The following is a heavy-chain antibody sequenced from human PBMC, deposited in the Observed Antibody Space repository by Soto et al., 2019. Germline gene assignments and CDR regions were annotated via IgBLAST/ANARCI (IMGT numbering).Heavy chain of an antibody. J-gene: IGHJ4*02. D-gene: IGHD3-3*01. CDR1: GFTFSSYG. Sequence: QVQLVESGGGVVQPGRSLRLSCAASGFTFSSYGMHWVRQAPGKGLEWVAVIWYDGSNKYYADSVKGRFTISRDNSKNTLYLQMNSLRVEDRAVYYCARDAGYDFWSGYYYFDYWGQGTLVTVSS. CDR3: ARDAGYDFWSGYYYFDY. V-gene: IGHV3-33*01. CDR2: IWYDGSNK.